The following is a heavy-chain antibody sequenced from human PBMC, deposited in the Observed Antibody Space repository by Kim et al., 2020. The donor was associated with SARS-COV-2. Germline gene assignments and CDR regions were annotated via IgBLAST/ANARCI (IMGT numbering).Heavy chain of an antibody. Sequence: SVKVSCKASGGTFSSYAISWVRQAPGQGLEWMGGIIPIFGTANYAQKFQGRVTITADESTSTAYMELSSLRSEDTAVYYCARPPSYYGSGSYFRDYYYYGMDVWGQGTTVTVSS. CDR2: IIPIFGTA. CDR1: GGTFSSYA. J-gene: IGHJ6*02. CDR3: ARPPSYYGSGSYFRDYYYYGMDV. D-gene: IGHD3-10*01. V-gene: IGHV1-69*13.